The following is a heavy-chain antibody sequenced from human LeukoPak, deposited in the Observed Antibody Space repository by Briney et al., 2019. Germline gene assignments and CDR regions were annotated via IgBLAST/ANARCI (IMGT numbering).Heavy chain of an antibody. CDR3: ARGETRNYFDY. J-gene: IGHJ4*02. CDR2: IYYSGSS. CDR1: GGSISSYY. Sequence: SETLSLTCTVSGGSISSYYWSWVRQPPGKGLEWIGYIYYSGSSNYNPSLKSRVTISVDTSKNQFSLKLSSVTAADTAVYYCARGETRNYFDYWGQGTLVTVSS. V-gene: IGHV4-59*01.